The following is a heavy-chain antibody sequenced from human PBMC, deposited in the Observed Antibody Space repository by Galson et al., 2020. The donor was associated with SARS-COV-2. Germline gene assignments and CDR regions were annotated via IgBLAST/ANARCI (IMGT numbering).Heavy chain of an antibody. CDR1: GGSISSSSYY. CDR2: IYNSGST. J-gene: IGHJ3*02. D-gene: IGHD3-22*01. V-gene: IGHV4-39*07. Sequence: ASETLSLTCTVSGGSISSSSYYWGWIRQPPGKGLEWIGSIYNSGSTYYNPSLKSRVTISVDTSKNQFYLKLSSVTAADTAGYYCTSERTMIVLVGRMRGGFDIWGQGKLVTVSS. CDR3: TSERTMIVLVGRMRGGFDI.